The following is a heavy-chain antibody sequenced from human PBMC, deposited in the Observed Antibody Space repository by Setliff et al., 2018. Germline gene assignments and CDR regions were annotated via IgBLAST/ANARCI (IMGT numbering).Heavy chain of an antibody. CDR1: GLTFSSYW. Sequence: LRLSCAVSGLTFSSYWLTWVRQAPGKGLEWVANINEDGSERYYVDSVKGRFTISRDNAKNSLYLQMNSLRAEDTAVYYCARDGGEYWGQGTLVTSPQ. V-gene: IGHV3-7*01. J-gene: IGHJ4*02. D-gene: IGHD3-16*01. CDR3: ARDGGEY. CDR2: INEDGSER.